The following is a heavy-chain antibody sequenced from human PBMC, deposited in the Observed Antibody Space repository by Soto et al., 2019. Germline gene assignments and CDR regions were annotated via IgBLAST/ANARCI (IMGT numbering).Heavy chain of an antibody. CDR2: INPSGGRT. Sequence: ASVKVSCKASGNSFTTYYMHWVRQAPGQGLEWMGIINPSGGRTTYAQKFQGRVTISMDTSKNQLSLKLTSMTAADTAVYYCARDMHAGFTHYFDLWGQGTLVTVSS. D-gene: IGHD1-26*01. J-gene: IGHJ5*02. CDR3: ARDMHAGFTHYFDL. V-gene: IGHV1-46*01. CDR1: GNSFTTYY.